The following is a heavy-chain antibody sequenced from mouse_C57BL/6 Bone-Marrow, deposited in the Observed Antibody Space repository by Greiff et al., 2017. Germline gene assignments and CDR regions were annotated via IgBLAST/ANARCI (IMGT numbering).Heavy chain of an antibody. Sequence: VQLKESGPELVKPGASVKISCKASGYSFTGYYMNWVKQSPEKSLEWIGEINPSTGGTTYNQKFKAKGTLTVDKSSSTAYMQLKSLTSEDSAVYYCARNYDGYLFAYWGQGTTLTVSS. CDR2: INPSTGGT. CDR3: ARNYDGYLFAY. V-gene: IGHV1-42*01. CDR1: GYSFTGYY. D-gene: IGHD2-3*01. J-gene: IGHJ2*01.